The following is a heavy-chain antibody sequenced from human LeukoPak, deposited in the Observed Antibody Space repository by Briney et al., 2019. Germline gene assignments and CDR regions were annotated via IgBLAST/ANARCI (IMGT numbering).Heavy chain of an antibody. J-gene: IGHJ4*02. Sequence: QPGGSLRLSCAASGFTFSSYWMNWVRQAPGKGLEWVAVISHDGTVQHYADSVKGRFTISRDNSDNTLYLQMNSLRDEDTAMYYCAKEGTAMASSYFDYWGQGTLITVSS. CDR1: GFTFSSYW. D-gene: IGHD5-18*01. CDR3: AKEGTAMASSYFDY. CDR2: ISHDGTVQ. V-gene: IGHV3-30*18.